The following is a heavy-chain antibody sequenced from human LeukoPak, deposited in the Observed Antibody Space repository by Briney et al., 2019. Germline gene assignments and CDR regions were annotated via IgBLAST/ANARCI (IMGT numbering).Heavy chain of an antibody. CDR2: IYHSGST. J-gene: IGHJ5*02. Sequence: SETLSLTCTVSGYSISSGYYWGWIRQPPGKGLEWIGSIYHSGSTYYNPSLKSRVTISVDTSKNQFSLKLSSVTAADTAVYYCARAHSSSWLYNWFDPWGQGTLVTVSS. CDR3: ARAHSSSWLYNWFDP. V-gene: IGHV4-38-2*02. D-gene: IGHD6-13*01. CDR1: GYSISSGYY.